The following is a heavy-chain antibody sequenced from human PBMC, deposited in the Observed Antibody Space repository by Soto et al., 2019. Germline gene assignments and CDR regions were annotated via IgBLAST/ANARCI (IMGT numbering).Heavy chain of an antibody. CDR2: IWHTGRP. Sequence: QLQLRESGPGLVQPSGTLSLTCDVSGDSLTNNHWWSWVRQAPGKGLEWIGEIWHTGRPNYNPSLKSRVANSIDKCKNQFSLKLSSVPAADTAVYYCVRDSRTGCSSINCYMHWGQGTLVTVSS. CDR3: VRDSRTGCSSINCYMH. J-gene: IGHJ4*02. CDR1: GDSLTNNHW. V-gene: IGHV4-4*02. D-gene: IGHD2-15*01.